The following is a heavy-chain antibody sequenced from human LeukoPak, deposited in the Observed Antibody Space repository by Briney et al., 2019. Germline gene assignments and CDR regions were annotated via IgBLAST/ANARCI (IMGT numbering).Heavy chain of an antibody. V-gene: IGHV7-4-1*02. Sequence: ASVKVSCKASGYTFTSYAMNWVRQAPGQGLEWRGWINTNTGKPTYAQGFTGRVVFSLDPSVSTPYLQISSLKAEDTAVYYCARGRGRFLEWLYLLYYFDYWGQGTLVTVSS. CDR2: INTNTGKP. J-gene: IGHJ4*02. CDR3: ARGRGRFLEWLYLLYYFDY. CDR1: GYTFTSYA. D-gene: IGHD3-3*01.